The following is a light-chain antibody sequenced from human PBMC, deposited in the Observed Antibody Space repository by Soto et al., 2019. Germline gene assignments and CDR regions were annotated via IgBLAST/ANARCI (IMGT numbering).Light chain of an antibody. J-gene: IGKJ1*01. V-gene: IGKV3-20*01. Sequence: EIVLTQSPGTLSLSPGERATLSCRASQSVNSNYLDWYQQKRGQAPRLLIYGASSRATGIPDRFSGSGSGTDFTLTISRLEPEDFAVYYCQQYGSSGTFGQGTKVDIK. CDR2: GAS. CDR3: QQYGSSGT. CDR1: QSVNSNY.